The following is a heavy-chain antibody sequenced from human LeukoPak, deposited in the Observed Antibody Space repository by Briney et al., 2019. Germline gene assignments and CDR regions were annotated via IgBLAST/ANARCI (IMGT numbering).Heavy chain of an antibody. D-gene: IGHD3-22*01. Sequence: SETLSLTCTVSGGSTSSGSYYWSWIRQPAGKGLEWIGRIYTSGSTNYNPSLKSRVTISVDTSKNQFSLKLSSVTAADTAVYYCASQLYYDSSGYYPTWFDYWGQGTLVTVSS. CDR3: ASQLYYDSSGYYPTWFDY. J-gene: IGHJ4*02. CDR2: IYTSGST. CDR1: GGSTSSGSYY. V-gene: IGHV4-61*02.